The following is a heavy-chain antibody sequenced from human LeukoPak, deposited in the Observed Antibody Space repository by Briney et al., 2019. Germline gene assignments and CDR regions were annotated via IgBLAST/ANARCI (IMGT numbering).Heavy chain of an antibody. J-gene: IGHJ6*03. CDR2: IYYSGST. D-gene: IGHD3-10*01. Sequence: SETLSLTCTVSGGSISSYYWSWIRQPPGKGLEWIGYIYYSGSTNHNPSLKSRVTISVDTSKNQFSLKLSSVTAADTAVYYCARVYGSGYYMDVWGKGTTVTISS. V-gene: IGHV4-59*01. CDR3: ARVYGSGYYMDV. CDR1: GGSISSYY.